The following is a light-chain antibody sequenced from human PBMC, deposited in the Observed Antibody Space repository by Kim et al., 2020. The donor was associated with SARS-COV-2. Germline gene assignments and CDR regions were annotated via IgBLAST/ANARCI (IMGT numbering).Light chain of an antibody. J-gene: IGKJ1*01. CDR2: AAY. Sequence: GSPGERVILSCRASQSVRDNLACYQQKPGQSPRLLIYAAYTRATGIPARFSGRGSGTEFSLTITSLQSEDFAVYYCQQYNNWPQTFGQGTKVDIK. CDR1: QSVRDN. CDR3: QQYNNWPQT. V-gene: IGKV3-15*01.